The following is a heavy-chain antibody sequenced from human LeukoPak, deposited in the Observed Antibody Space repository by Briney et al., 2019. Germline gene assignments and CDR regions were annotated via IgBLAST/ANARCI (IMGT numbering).Heavy chain of an antibody. V-gene: IGHV3-21*01. CDR3: ARERWVEAGDDAFDI. J-gene: IGHJ3*02. Sequence: PGGSLRLSCAASGFTFSSYSMNWVRQAPGKGLEWVSSISSSSTFIYYTGSVKGRFTISRDNAKNSLFLQMNGLRAEDTAVYYCARERWVEAGDDAFDIWGQGTMVTVSS. CDR1: GFTFSSYS. D-gene: IGHD6-19*01. CDR2: ISSSSTFI.